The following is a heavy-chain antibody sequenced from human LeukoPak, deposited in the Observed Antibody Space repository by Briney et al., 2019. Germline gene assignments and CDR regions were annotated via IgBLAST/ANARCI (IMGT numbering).Heavy chain of an antibody. CDR2: IWYDGSNK. J-gene: IGHJ4*02. V-gene: IGHV3-33*06. Sequence: WRPLRLSCAASGFTFSSYGMHWVRQAPGKGLEWVAVIWYDGSNKYYADSVKGRFTISRDNSKNTLYLQMNSLRAEDTAVYYCAKRTGVGYVDYWGQGTLVTVSS. D-gene: IGHD1-14*01. CDR3: AKRTGVGYVDY. CDR1: GFTFSSYG.